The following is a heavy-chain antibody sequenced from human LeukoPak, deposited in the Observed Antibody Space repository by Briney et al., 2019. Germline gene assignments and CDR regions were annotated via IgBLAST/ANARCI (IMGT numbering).Heavy chain of an antibody. J-gene: IGHJ4*02. CDR3: ATSWGSRLG. Sequence: PSETLSLTCTVSGGSISSGGYYWSWIRQPPGKGLEWIGYIYHSGSTYYNPSLKSRVTISVDRSKNQFSLKLSSVTAADTAVYYCATSWGSRLGWGQGTLVTVSS. CDR2: IYHSGST. D-gene: IGHD7-27*01. V-gene: IGHV4-30-2*01. CDR1: GGSISSGGYY.